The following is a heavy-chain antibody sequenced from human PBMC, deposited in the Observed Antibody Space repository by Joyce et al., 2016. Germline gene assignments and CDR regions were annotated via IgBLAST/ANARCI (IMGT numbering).Heavy chain of an antibody. Sequence: EVQLVESGGGLVQPGGSLRLSCAGAGFSVSSSYMSWVRQAPGKGLELVSVLYSDDTTYYADSVKGRFTISRDNSKNTLSLQMDSLRAEDTAVYYCARDGYIGRVGYWGQGTLVTVSS. D-gene: IGHD1-26*01. CDR3: ARDGYIGRVGY. CDR2: LYSDDTT. V-gene: IGHV3-66*01. J-gene: IGHJ4*02. CDR1: GFSVSSSY.